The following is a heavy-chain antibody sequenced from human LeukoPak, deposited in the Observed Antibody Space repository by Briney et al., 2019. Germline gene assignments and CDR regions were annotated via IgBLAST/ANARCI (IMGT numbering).Heavy chain of an antibody. Sequence: PGGSLRLSCAASGFTVSSNYMSWVRQAPGKGLEWVSVIYSGGSTYYADSVKGRFTISRDNSKNTLYLQMNSLRAEDTAVYYCARAPVGATIYFYDYWGQGTLVTVSS. CDR3: ARAPVGATIYFYDY. V-gene: IGHV3-66*02. D-gene: IGHD5-12*01. CDR1: GFTVSSNY. J-gene: IGHJ4*02. CDR2: IYSGGST.